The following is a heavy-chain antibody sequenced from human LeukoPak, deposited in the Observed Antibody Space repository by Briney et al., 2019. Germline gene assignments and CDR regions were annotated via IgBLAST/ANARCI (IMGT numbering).Heavy chain of an antibody. J-gene: IGHJ4*02. CDR3: AKVRGSGSYYRRGYFDY. CDR2: ISGSGGST. CDR1: GFTFSSYA. D-gene: IGHD3-10*01. Sequence: GGSLRLSCAASGFTFSSYAMSWVRQAPGKGLEWVSAISGSGGSTYYADSVKGRFTISRDNSKNTLYLQMNSLRAEDTAVYYCAKVRGSGSYYRRGYFDYWRQGTLVTVSS. V-gene: IGHV3-23*01.